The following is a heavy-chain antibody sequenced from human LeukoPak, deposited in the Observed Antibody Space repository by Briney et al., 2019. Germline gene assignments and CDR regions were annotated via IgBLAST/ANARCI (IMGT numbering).Heavy chain of an antibody. CDR3: ARDNIRKDDY. J-gene: IGHJ4*02. V-gene: IGHV3-7*01. D-gene: IGHD2/OR15-2a*01. CDR1: GFTFSSYS. CDR2: INQDGSER. Sequence: GGPLRLSCAASGFTFSSYSMNWVRQAPGKGLEWVASINQDGSERYYVDSVKGRFTISRDNAKNSLYLQMNSLRAEDTAVYYCARDNIRKDDYWGQGILVTVSS.